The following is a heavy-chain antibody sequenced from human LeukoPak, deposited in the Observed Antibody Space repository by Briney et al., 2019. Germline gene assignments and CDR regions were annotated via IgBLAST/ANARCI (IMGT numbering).Heavy chain of an antibody. CDR1: GFTFSSYG. V-gene: IGHV3-30*02. D-gene: IGHD1/OR15-1a*01. Sequence: GGSLRLSCAASGFTFSSYGMHWVRQAPGRGLEWVAFIRFDGSDQYYADSVKGRFTISRDNSKNKLFLQMNSLRPDDTAVYYCAKEGTASKPSDLDYWGQGTLVTVSS. CDR3: AKEGTASKPSDLDY. J-gene: IGHJ4*02. CDR2: IRFDGSDQ.